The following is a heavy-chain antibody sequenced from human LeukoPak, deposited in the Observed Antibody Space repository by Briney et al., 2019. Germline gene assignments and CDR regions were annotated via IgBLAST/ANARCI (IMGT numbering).Heavy chain of an antibody. D-gene: IGHD6-13*01. J-gene: IGHJ4*02. V-gene: IGHV1-46*01. Sequence: GGSLRLSCAASGFTVSSNYMSWVRQAPGQGLEWMGIINPSGGSTSYAQKFQGRVTMTRDTSTSTVYMELSSLRSEDTAVYYCARELSSSWLDSFDYWGQGTLVTVSS. CDR2: INPSGGST. CDR3: ARELSSSWLDSFDY. CDR1: GFTVSSNY.